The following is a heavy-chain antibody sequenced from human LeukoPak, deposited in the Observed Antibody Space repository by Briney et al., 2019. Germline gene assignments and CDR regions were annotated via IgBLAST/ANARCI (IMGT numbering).Heavy chain of an antibody. CDR3: ARDHSSGYSDY. V-gene: IGHV3-72*01. Sequence: PGGSLRLSCAASGFTFSDHYMDWVRQAPGKGLEWVGRTKNKANNYLTEYAASVKGRFIISRDDSKNSLYLQMNSLKTEDTAVYYCARDHSSGYSDYWGQGTLVTVSS. D-gene: IGHD3-22*01. CDR2: TKNKANNYLT. J-gene: IGHJ4*02. CDR1: GFTFSDHY.